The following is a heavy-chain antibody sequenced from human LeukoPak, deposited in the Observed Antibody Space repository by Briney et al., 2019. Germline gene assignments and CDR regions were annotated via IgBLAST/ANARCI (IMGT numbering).Heavy chain of an antibody. Sequence: NPSETLSLTCTFSGVSISSDGYYWGWVRQPPGKGLEWIGTIYYSGTYYNPSLKSRVTVSVDTSKNQFSLKLSSVIAADTAVYYCARIGGSRVFGDYWGQGILVTVSS. CDR2: IYYSGT. D-gene: IGHD3-3*01. CDR3: ARIGGSRVFGDY. J-gene: IGHJ4*02. V-gene: IGHV4-39*01. CDR1: GVSISSDGYY.